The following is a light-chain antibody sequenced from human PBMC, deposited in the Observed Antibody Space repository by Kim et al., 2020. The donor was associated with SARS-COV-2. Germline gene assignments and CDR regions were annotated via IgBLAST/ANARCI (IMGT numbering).Light chain of an antibody. J-gene: IGLJ2*01. CDR3: QVWDSSSDPHVV. Sequence: GKTARITCGGNNIGSKNVHWYQQKPGQAPVLVIYYDSDRPSGIPERFSGSNSGNTATLTISRVEAGDEADYYCQVWDSSSDPHVVFGGGTQLTVL. CDR1: NIGSKN. CDR2: YDS. V-gene: IGLV3-21*04.